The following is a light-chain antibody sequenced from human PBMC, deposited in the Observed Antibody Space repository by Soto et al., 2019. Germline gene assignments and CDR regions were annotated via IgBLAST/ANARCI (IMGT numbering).Light chain of an antibody. CDR1: NSNIGSNT. CDR2: SNN. J-gene: IGLJ2*01. V-gene: IGLV1-44*01. CDR3: AAWDGSLNGVV. Sequence: QSVLTQPPSASGTPGQRVTISCSGSNSNIGSNTVNWYQQLPGAAPKLLIYSNNQRPSGVPDRFSGSKSGTSASLAISGLQSEDESDYYCAAWDGSLNGVVFGGGTKRTVL.